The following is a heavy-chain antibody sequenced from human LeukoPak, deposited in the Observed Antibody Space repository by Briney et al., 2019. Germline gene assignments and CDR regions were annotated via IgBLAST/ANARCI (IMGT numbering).Heavy chain of an antibody. V-gene: IGHV3-74*01. J-gene: IGHJ4*02. D-gene: IGHD5-24*01. CDR3: ARGGVYGYK. CDR1: GFTFSNYR. CDR2: INSDGSST. Sequence: PGGSLRLSCAASGFTFSNYRMHWVRQAPGKGLVWVSHINSDGSSTNYADSVKGRFTISRDNAKNTLCLQVDSLRAEDTAVYYCARGGVYGYKWGQGTLVTVSS.